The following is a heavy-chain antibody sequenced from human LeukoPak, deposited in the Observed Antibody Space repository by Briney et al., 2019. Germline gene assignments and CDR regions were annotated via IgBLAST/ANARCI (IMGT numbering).Heavy chain of an antibody. Sequence: GGSLRLSCVVSGFTFSSYGMSWVRQAPGKGLEWVSAIGTAGDTYYPDSVKGRFTISRDNSKNTLYLQMNSLRAADTAVYYCARDKGTSYLSSFDYWGQGTLVTVSS. CDR3: ARDKGTSYLSSFDY. CDR2: IGTAGDT. D-gene: IGHD6-6*01. J-gene: IGHJ4*02. CDR1: GFTFSSYG. V-gene: IGHV3-23*01.